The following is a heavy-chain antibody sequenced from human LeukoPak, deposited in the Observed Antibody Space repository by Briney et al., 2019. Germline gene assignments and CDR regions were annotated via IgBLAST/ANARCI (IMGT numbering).Heavy chain of an antibody. J-gene: IGHJ6*03. D-gene: IGHD5-24*01. CDR2: IYTSGST. V-gene: IGHV4-61*02. Sequence: SETLSLTCTVSGGSISSGSYYWSWIRQPAGNRLEWIGRIYTSGSTNYNPSLKSRVTISVDTSKNQFSLKLSSVTAADTAVYYCARGGRDGYNYGIYYYYYMDVWGKGTTVTVSS. CDR1: GGSISSGSYY. CDR3: ARGGRDGYNYGIYYYYYMDV.